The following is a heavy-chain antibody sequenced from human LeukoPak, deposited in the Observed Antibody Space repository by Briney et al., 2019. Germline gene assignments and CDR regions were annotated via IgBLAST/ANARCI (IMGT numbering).Heavy chain of an antibody. CDR2: KSKTNGETR. V-gene: IGHV3-15*01. CDR3: AKDFHGDFPYFFDY. J-gene: IGHJ4*02. Sequence: KSKTNGETRDYAAPVKGRFTISRDDSDNTLYLQMNSLKNEDTAVYYCAKDFHGDFPYFFDYWGQGTLVTVSS.